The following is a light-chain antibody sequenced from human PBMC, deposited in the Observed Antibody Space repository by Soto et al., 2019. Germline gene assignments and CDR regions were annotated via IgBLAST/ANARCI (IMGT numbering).Light chain of an antibody. Sequence: EIVLTQSPGTLPLSPGERATLSCRASQSVSSSYLAWYQQKPGQAPRLLIYGASSRATGIPDRFSGSGSGTEFTLTISRLEPEDFAVYYCQQYGSSPQTFGQGTKVEIK. CDR2: GAS. J-gene: IGKJ2*01. CDR1: QSVSSSY. CDR3: QQYGSSPQT. V-gene: IGKV3-20*01.